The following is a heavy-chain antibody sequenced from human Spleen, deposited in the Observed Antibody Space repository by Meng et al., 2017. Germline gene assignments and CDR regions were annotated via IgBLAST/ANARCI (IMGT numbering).Heavy chain of an antibody. Sequence: GESLKISCAASGFTFSSYAMHWVRQAPGKGLEWVAVISYDGSNKYYADSVKGRFTISRDNSKNTLYLQMNSLRAEDTAVYYCAEVMCSGGSCYFDYWGQGTLVTVSS. V-gene: IGHV3-30*01. J-gene: IGHJ4*02. CDR3: AEVMCSGGSCYFDY. CDR2: ISYDGSNK. D-gene: IGHD2-15*01. CDR1: GFTFSSYA.